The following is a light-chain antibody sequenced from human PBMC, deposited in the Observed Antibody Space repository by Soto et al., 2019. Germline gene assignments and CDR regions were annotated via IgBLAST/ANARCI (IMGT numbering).Light chain of an antibody. J-gene: IGKJ1*01. CDR3: QEYNSGSMT. CDR1: QSISSY. V-gene: IGKV1-39*01. Sequence: DLQMTQSPSSLSASVGDRVTITCRASQSISSYLKWYQQKPGEAPTLLIYAASSLQSGVPSRISGSGSGTEFTLTISSLQPDDSATYYCQEYNSGSMTFGQGTKVDI. CDR2: AAS.